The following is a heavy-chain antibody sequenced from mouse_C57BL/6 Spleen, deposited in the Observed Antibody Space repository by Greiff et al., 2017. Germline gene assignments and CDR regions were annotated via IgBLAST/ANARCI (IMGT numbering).Heavy chain of an antibody. CDR1: GYSFTDYN. J-gene: IGHJ4*01. D-gene: IGHD1-1*01. Sequence: EVQLQQSGPELVKPGASVKISCKASGYSFTDYNMNWVKQSTGKSLEWIGVINPNYGTTSYNQKFKGKATLTVDQSSSTAYMQLNSLTSEDSAVYYGARGSYCGSSPYYAMDYWGQGTSVTVSS. CDR3: ARGSYCGSSPYYAMDY. CDR2: INPNYGTT. V-gene: IGHV1-39*01.